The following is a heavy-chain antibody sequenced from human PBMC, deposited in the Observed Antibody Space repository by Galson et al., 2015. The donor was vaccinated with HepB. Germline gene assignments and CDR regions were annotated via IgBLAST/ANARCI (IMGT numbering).Heavy chain of an antibody. CDR2: ISAYNGNT. J-gene: IGHJ5*02. D-gene: IGHD4-17*01. V-gene: IGHV1-18*01. Sequence: SVKVSCKASGYTFTSYGISWVRQAPGQGLEWMGWISAYNGNTNYAQKLQGRVTMTTDTSTSTAYMELRSLRSDDTAVYYCARAVMTTVTTWGWFDPWGQGTLVTVSS. CDR1: GYTFTSYG. CDR3: ARAVMTTVTTWGWFDP.